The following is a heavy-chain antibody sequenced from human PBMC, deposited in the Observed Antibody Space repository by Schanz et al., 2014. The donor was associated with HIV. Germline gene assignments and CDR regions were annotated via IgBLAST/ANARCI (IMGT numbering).Heavy chain of an antibody. CDR3: ARGGIWEWDQPDFDY. V-gene: IGHV3-30*03. Sequence: QVQLVESGGGGVQPGRSLRLSCVASGLTFRSYGMHWVRQAPGKGLEWVATISYDGSVKYHADSVKGRFTISRDNSKNTLYLQMNSLRAEDTAVYYCARGGIWEWDQPDFDYWGQGTLVTVSS. CDR1: GLTFRSYG. D-gene: IGHD2-15*01. CDR2: ISYDGSVK. J-gene: IGHJ4*02.